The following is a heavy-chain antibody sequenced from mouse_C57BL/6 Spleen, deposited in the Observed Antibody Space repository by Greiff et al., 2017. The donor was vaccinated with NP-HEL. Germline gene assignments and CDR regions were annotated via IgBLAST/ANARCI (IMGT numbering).Heavy chain of an antibody. Sequence: EVQLQQSGPELVKPGASVKISCKASGYSFTDYYMNWVKQRHGQSLAWIGVIYPNYGTTSYKQKFKGKATLTVVQSSSTAYMQLNSLTSEDSAGYYCARGRLPQESMDYWGQGTSVTVSS. CDR3: ARGRLPQESMDY. CDR1: GYSFTDYY. CDR2: IYPNYGTT. V-gene: IGHV1-39*01. J-gene: IGHJ4*01. D-gene: IGHD2-4*01.